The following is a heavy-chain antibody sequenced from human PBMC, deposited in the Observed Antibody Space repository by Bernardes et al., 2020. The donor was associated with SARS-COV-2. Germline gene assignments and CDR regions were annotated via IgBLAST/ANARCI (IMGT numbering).Heavy chain of an antibody. CDR1: GGSITTSDYY. V-gene: IGHV4-39*07. CDR2: FYYTGTT. J-gene: IGHJ4*02. Sequence: SETLSLTCTVSGGSITTSDYYWGWIRQSPGKGLEWIGSFYYTGTTYQNPSLKSRVTISVDTSKNQFSLKLSSVTAADTAVYYCARDENFTSRWRYWGQGILVTVSS. D-gene: IGHD6-19*01. CDR3: ARDENFTSRWRY.